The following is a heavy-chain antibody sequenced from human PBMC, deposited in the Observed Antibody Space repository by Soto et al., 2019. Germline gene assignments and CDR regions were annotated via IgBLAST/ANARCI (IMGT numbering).Heavy chain of an antibody. V-gene: IGHV4-34*01. J-gene: IGHJ6*03. Sequence: SETLSLTCAVYGGSFSGYYWSWIRQPPGKGLEWIGEINHSGSTNYNPSLKSRVTISVDTSKNQFSLKLSSVTAADTAVYYCARPGYYYMDVWGKGTTVTVSS. CDR3: ARPGYYYMDV. CDR1: GGSFSGYY. CDR2: INHSGST.